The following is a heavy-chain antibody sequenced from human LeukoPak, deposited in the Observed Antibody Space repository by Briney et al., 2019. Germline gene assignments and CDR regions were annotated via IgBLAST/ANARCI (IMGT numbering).Heavy chain of an antibody. Sequence: SVKVSCKASGGTFSSYAISWVRQAPGQGLEWMGRIIPILCIANYAQKFQGRVTITADKSTSTAYMELSSLRSEDTAVYYCARNQKYYYDSSGYGWYFDLWGRGTLVTVSS. CDR1: GGTFSSYA. D-gene: IGHD3-22*01. V-gene: IGHV1-69*04. CDR2: IIPILCIA. CDR3: ARNQKYYYDSSGYGWYFDL. J-gene: IGHJ2*01.